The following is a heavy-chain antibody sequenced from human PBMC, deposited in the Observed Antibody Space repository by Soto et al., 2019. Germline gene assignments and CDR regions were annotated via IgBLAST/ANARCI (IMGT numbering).Heavy chain of an antibody. CDR2: MYTSGST. V-gene: IGHV4-4*07. CDR1: GGSISSYY. Sequence: PSETLSLTCTVSGGSISSYYWSWIRQPAGKGLEWIGHMYTSGSTNYNPPLSSRVTMSLDTSKSQFSLKLSSVAAADTAVYYCARGLCDRSSYSSRRWFEPWGQGILVTASS. D-gene: IGHD3-22*01. J-gene: IGHJ5*02. CDR3: ARGLCDRSSYSSRRWFEP.